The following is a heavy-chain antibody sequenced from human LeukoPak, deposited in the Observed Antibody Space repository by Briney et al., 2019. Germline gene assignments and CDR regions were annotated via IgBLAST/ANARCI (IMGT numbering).Heavy chain of an antibody. CDR1: GGSISSGSYY. CDR3: AREGKITMVRGVIRYYYMDV. J-gene: IGHJ6*03. V-gene: IGHV4-61*02. CDR2: IFTSGGT. D-gene: IGHD3-10*01. Sequence: PSQTLSLTCTVSGGSISSGSYYWSWIRQPAGKGLEWIGRIFTSGGTKYNPSLKSRVTISVDTSKNQFSLKLSSVTAADTAVYYCAREGKITMVRGVIRYYYMDVWGKGTTVTISS.